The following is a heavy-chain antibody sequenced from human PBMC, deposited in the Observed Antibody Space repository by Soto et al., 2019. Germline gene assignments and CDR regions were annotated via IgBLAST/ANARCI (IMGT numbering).Heavy chain of an antibody. D-gene: IGHD2-8*01. CDR2: MNPNSGNT. CDR3: ARSAARRGRFQYCTNGVCSGSYYYYYGMDV. V-gene: IGHV1-8*01. Sequence: GASVKVSCKASGYTFTSYDINWVRQATGQGLEWMGWMNPNSGNTGYAQKFQGRVTMTRNTSISTAYMELSSLRSEDTAVYYCARSAARRGRFQYCTNGVCSGSYYYYYGMDVWGQGTTVTVSS. J-gene: IGHJ6*02. CDR1: GYTFTSYD.